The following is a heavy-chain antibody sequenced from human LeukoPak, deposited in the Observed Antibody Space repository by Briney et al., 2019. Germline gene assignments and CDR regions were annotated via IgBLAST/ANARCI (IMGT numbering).Heavy chain of an antibody. Sequence: SETLSLTCAVYGGSFRGFYWSWIRQPPGKGLEWIGEINHSGSTNYNPSLKSRVTISVDTSKNQFSLKLSSVTAADTAVYYCARTKWLFRGAPFDYWGQGTLVTVSS. CDR3: ARTKWLFRGAPFDY. V-gene: IGHV4-34*01. J-gene: IGHJ4*02. D-gene: IGHD3-22*01. CDR1: GGSFRGFY. CDR2: INHSGST.